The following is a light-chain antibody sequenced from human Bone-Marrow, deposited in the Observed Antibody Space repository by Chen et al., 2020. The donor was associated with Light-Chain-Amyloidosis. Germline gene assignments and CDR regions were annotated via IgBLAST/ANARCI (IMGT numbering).Light chain of an antibody. CDR1: SSNIGASHD. CDR2: GNN. V-gene: IGLV1-40*01. J-gene: IGLJ2*01. CDR3: QSYDSRQSAL. Sequence: QSVLTQPPSVSGAPGQRVIISCTGSSSNIGASHDVHWYQQLPGTAPKLLIYGNNNRPSRIPDLCSGSKAGTSASLAITGLQAEDETDYYCQSYDSRQSALFGGGTKLTVL.